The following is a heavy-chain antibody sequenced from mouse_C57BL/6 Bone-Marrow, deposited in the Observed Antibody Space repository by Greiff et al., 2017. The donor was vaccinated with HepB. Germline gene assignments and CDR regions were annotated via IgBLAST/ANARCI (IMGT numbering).Heavy chain of an antibody. V-gene: IGHV3-8*01. CDR1: GYSITSDY. J-gene: IGHJ4*01. Sequence: EVQGVESGPGLAKPSQTLSLTCSVTGYSITSDYWNWIRKFPGNKLEYMGYISYSGSTYYNPSLKSRISITRDTSKNQYYLQLNSVTTEDTATYYCARCDGNYPSYYAMDYWGQGTSVTVSS. D-gene: IGHD2-1*01. CDR2: ISYSGST. CDR3: ARCDGNYPSYYAMDY.